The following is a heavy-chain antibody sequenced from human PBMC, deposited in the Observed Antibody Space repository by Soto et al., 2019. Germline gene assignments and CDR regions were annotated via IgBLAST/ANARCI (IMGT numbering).Heavy chain of an antibody. CDR3: ARDGITAARDFDY. J-gene: IGHJ4*02. V-gene: IGHV1-2*02. CDR1: GYTFTGYY. CDR2: INPNSGGT. D-gene: IGHD6-6*01. Sequence: ASVKVSCKASGYTFTGYYMHWVRQAPGQGLEWMGWINPNSGGTNYAQKFQGRVTMTRDTSISTAYMELSRLRSDDTAVYYCARDGITAARDFDYWGQGTLVTVS.